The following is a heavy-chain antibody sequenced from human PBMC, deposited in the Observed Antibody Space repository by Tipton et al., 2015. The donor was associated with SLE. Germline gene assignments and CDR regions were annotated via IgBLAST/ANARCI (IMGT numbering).Heavy chain of an antibody. CDR3: ARDLDEYSILDAFDI. CDR1: GGSISSSSYY. V-gene: IGHV4-61*09. CDR2: IYTSGST. Sequence: TLSLTCTVSGGSISSSSYYWSWIRQPAGKGLEWIGYIYTSGSTNYNPSLKSRVTISVDTSKNQFSLKLSSVTAADTAVYYCARDLDEYSILDAFDIWGQGTMVTVSS. J-gene: IGHJ3*02. D-gene: IGHD6-6*01.